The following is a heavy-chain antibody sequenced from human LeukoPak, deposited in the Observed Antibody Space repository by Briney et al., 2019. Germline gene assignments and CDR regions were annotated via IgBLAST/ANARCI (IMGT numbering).Heavy chain of an antibody. J-gene: IGHJ4*02. Sequence: GGSLRLSCAASGFTFSSYAMHWVRQAPGKGLEWVAVISYDGSNKYYADSVKGRFTISRDNSKNTLYLQMNSLRAEDTAVYYCARIRSIAAVEFDYWGQGTLVTVSS. CDR2: ISYDGSNK. CDR3: ARIRSIAAVEFDY. D-gene: IGHD6-13*01. CDR1: GFTFSSYA. V-gene: IGHV3-30-3*01.